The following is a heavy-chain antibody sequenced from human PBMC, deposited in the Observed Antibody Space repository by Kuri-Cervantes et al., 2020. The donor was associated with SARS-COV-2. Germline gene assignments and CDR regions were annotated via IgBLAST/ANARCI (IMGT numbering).Heavy chain of an antibody. J-gene: IGHJ3*02. CDR1: GGSVSSGRYY. Sequence: LRLSCTVSGGSVSSGRYYWSWMRQPPGKGLEWIGYIYYSGSNKYNPSLKSRVTISVDTSKNQFSLKLSSVTAADTAVYYCAREWLTNWGRPDDAFDIWGQGTMVTVSS. D-gene: IGHD7-27*01. V-gene: IGHV4-61*01. CDR3: AREWLTNWGRPDDAFDI. CDR2: IYYSGSN.